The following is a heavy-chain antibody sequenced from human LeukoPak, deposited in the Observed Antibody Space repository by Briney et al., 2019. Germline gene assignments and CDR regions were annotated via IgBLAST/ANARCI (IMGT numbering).Heavy chain of an antibody. J-gene: IGHJ4*02. CDR1: GGSFSGYY. V-gene: IGHV4-34*01. CDR3: ARGRSSSWGYFDY. D-gene: IGHD6-6*01. CDR2: INHSGST. Sequence: SETLSLTCAVCGGSFSGYYWSWIRQPPGKGLEWIGEINHSGSTNYNPSLKSRVTISVDTSKNQFSLKLSSVTAADTAVYYCARGRSSSWGYFDYWGQGTLVTVSS.